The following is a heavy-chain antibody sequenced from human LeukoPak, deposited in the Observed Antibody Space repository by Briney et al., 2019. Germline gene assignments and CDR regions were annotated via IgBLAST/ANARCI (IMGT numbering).Heavy chain of an antibody. Sequence: GGSLRLSCVASGFTFSDYYMTWIRQAPGKGLEWVSYISSSGSDIYNADSVKGRFTISRDNSKNTVYLQMNSLRAEDTAVYYCARDIHGDYGGLDYWGQGTLVTVSS. J-gene: IGHJ4*02. D-gene: IGHD4-17*01. CDR3: ARDIHGDYGGLDY. CDR1: GFTFSDYY. V-gene: IGHV3-11*01. CDR2: ISSSGSDI.